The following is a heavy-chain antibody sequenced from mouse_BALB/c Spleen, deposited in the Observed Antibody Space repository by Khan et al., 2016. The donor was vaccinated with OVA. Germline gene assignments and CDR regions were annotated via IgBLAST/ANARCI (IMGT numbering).Heavy chain of an antibody. D-gene: IGHD1-3*01. CDR1: GYIFIDYN. V-gene: IGHV1-77*01. CDR3: AREWGSWFPY. J-gene: IGHJ3*01. CDR2: ISPGSGNT. Sequence: VQLQESGTELARPGASVKLSCTASGYIFIDYNINWVKQRTGQGLEWIGEISPGSGNTYYNEKFKGKATLTADKSSSTAYMQLSSLTSEDSAVYLCAREWGSWFPYWGQGTLVTVSA.